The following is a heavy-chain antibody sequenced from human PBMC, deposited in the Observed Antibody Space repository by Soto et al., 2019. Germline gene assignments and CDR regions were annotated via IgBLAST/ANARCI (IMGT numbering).Heavy chain of an antibody. J-gene: IGHJ4*02. Sequence: QVQLVESGGGVVQPGRSLRLSCAASGFTFSSYGMHWVRQAPGKGLEWVAVIPYDGSNKYYADSVKGRFTISRDNSKNTLYLQMNSLRAEDTAVYYCAKDVAMIVVVIGYFDYWGQGTLVTVSS. CDR1: GFTFSSYG. D-gene: IGHD3-22*01. V-gene: IGHV3-30*18. CDR3: AKDVAMIVVVIGYFDY. CDR2: IPYDGSNK.